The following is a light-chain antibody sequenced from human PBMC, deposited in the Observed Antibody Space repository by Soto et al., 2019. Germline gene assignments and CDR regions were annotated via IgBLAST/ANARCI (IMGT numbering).Light chain of an antibody. CDR2: DAS. J-gene: IGKJ1*01. V-gene: IGKV3-20*01. CDR1: QSISSSY. Sequence: EIVLTQSPGTLSLSPGERATLSCRASQSISSSYLAWYQQRPGQAPRLLIYDASSRATGIPDRFSGSGSGTDFTSTISILEPEDFAVYHCQQYGNSPWTFGQGTKVEIK. CDR3: QQYGNSPWT.